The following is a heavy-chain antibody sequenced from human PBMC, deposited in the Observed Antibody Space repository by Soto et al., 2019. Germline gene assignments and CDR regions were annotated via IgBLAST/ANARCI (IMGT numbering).Heavy chain of an antibody. V-gene: IGHV3-64*01. CDR3: ARRARPDFYYMDV. CDR1: GFTFSGYG. J-gene: IGHJ6*03. Sequence: GGSLILSCAAAGFTFSGYGVSWVRQAPGKGLEYVSGISSNGVGTYYANSVQGRFTISRDNSKNTVYLQMGSLRPEDMAVYYCARRARPDFYYMDVWGKGTTVTVSS. CDR2: ISSNGVGT. D-gene: IGHD6-6*01.